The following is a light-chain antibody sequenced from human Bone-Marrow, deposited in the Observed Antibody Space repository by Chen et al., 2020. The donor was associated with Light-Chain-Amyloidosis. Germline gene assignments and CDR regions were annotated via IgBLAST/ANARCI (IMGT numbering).Light chain of an antibody. CDR2: GAS. J-gene: IGKJ1*01. Sequence: EIVMTQSPATLSVSPGERATLSCRVSQSVSSNLAWYQQKPGQAPRLLIYGASSRATGIPDRFSGSGSGTDFTLTISRLEPEDFAVYYCQQYGSSPRTFGQGTKVEIK. CDR3: QQYGSSPRT. V-gene: IGKV3-20*01. CDR1: QSVSSN.